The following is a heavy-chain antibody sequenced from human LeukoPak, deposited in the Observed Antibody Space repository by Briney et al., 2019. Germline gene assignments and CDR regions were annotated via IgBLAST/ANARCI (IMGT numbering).Heavy chain of an antibody. Sequence: ASVKVTCKASGYTFTGYYMHWVRQAPGQGLEWMGWINPNSGGTNYAQKFQGRVTMTRDTSISTAYMELSRLRSDDTAVYYCARDSGFLEWLFPPPNWFDPWGQGTLVTVSS. J-gene: IGHJ5*02. V-gene: IGHV1-2*02. CDR3: ARDSGFLEWLFPPPNWFDP. D-gene: IGHD3-3*01. CDR1: GYTFTGYY. CDR2: INPNSGGT.